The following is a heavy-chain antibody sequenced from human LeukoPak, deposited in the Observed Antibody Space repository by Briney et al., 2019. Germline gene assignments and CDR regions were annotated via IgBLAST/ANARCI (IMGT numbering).Heavy chain of an antibody. V-gene: IGHV3-23*01. CDR1: GFTFSNYA. Sequence: GGSLRLSCAASGFTFSNYAMSWVRQAPGKGLEWVSAISGSDGSTYYADSVKGRFTISRDNSKNTLYLQMNSLRAEDTAVYYCAKDRSEWLRPFDYWGQGTLVIVSS. CDR2: ISGSDGST. D-gene: IGHD5-12*01. J-gene: IGHJ4*02. CDR3: AKDRSEWLRPFDY.